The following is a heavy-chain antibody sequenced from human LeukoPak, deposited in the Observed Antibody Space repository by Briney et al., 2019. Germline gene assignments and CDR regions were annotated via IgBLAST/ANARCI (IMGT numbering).Heavy chain of an antibody. V-gene: IGHV5-51*01. CDR2: IYPGDSDT. Sequence: RGESLKISCKGSGYSFTSYWIGWVRQMPGKGLEWMGIIYPGDSDTRYSPSFQGQVTISADKSISTAYLQWSGLKASDTAMYYCARFKGSYYFSFDYWGQGTLVTVSS. CDR3: ARFKGSYYFSFDY. D-gene: IGHD1-26*01. CDR1: GYSFTSYW. J-gene: IGHJ4*02.